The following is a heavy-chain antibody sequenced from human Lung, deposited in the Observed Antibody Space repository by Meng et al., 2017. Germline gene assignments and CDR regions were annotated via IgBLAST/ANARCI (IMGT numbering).Heavy chain of an antibody. D-gene: IGHD6-19*01. CDR3: VRSSAWVRTGFDP. J-gene: IGHJ5*02. V-gene: IGHV4-39*01. Sequence: RRQAAGPGLVKPSEALSLTCSVSGGSISTSGYYWGWIRQPPGKGLEWIGSIGHSGFTYYTPSLKSRVAVSLDTSKSQFSLMLTSVTAADTAVYYCVRSSAWVRTGFDPWGQGTLVTVSS. CDR1: GGSISTSGYY. CDR2: IGHSGFT.